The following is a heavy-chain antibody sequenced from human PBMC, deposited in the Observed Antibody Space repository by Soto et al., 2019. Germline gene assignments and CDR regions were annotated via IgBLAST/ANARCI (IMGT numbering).Heavy chain of an antibody. D-gene: IGHD3-22*01. CDR1: GFTFSSYA. V-gene: IGHV3-23*01. Sequence: PGGSLRLSCAASGFTFSSYAMGWVRQTPGKGLEWASAVSAGGDFTYYADSVKGRFTISRDNSKNTLYLQMNGLRVEDTAVYYCAKVYSSGSYFPDYWGQGTLVTVSS. CDR2: VSAGGDFT. CDR3: AKVYSSGSYFPDY. J-gene: IGHJ4*02.